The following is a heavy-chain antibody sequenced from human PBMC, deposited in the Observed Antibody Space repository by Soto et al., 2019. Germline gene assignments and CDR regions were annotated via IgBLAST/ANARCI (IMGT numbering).Heavy chain of an antibody. V-gene: IGHV1-3*01. CDR1: GYTFTSYD. CDR3: ARDRDYYDSPGPFDY. J-gene: IGHJ4*02. Sequence: EASVKVSCKASGYTFTSYDINWVRQATGQRLEWMGWINAGNGNTKYSQKFQGRVTITRDTSASTAYMELSSLRSEDTAVYYCARDRDYYDSPGPFDYWGQGTLVTVSS. D-gene: IGHD3-22*01. CDR2: INAGNGNT.